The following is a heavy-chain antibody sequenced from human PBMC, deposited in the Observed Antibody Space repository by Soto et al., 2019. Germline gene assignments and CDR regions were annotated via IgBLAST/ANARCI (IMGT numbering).Heavy chain of an antibody. V-gene: IGHV1-8*01. CDR2: MNPNSGNT. D-gene: IGHD3-10*01. CDR1: GYTFTSYD. Sequence: ASVKGSCKASGYTFTSYDINWVRQATGQGLEWMGWMNPNSGNTGYAQKFQGRVTMTRNTSISTAYMELSSLRSEDTAVYYCARVPRLTMVRGVIIENYFDYWGQG. CDR3: ARVPRLTMVRGVIIENYFDY. J-gene: IGHJ4*02.